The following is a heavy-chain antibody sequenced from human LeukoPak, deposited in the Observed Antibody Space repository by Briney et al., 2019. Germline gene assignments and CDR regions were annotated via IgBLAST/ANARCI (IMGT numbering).Heavy chain of an antibody. V-gene: IGHV3-11*01. Sequence: GGSLRLSCAASGFTFSDYNMRWIRQAPGKGLEWVSSISRSGSTKYYADSVKGRFTISRDNAKNSLFLQMNSLRAEDTAVYYCARDPLNVPFDYWGQGTLVTVSS. J-gene: IGHJ4*02. CDR1: GFTFSDYN. CDR2: ISRSGSTK. CDR3: ARDPLNVPFDY.